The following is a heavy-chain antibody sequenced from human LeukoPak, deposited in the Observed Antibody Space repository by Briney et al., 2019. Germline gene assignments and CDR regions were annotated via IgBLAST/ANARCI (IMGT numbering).Heavy chain of an antibody. Sequence: GSLRLSCAASGFTFSSYAMSWVRQAPGKGLEWIGYIYYSGSTNYNPSLKSRVTISVDTSKNQFSLKLSSVTAADTAVYYCARGVAAAGTWSGWGQGTLVTVSS. V-gene: IGHV4-59*01. CDR2: IYYSGST. D-gene: IGHD6-13*01. CDR3: ARGVAAAGTWSG. J-gene: IGHJ4*02. CDR1: GFTFSSYA.